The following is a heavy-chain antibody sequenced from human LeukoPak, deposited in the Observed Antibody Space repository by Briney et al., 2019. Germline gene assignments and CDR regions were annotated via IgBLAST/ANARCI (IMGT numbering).Heavy chain of an antibody. CDR1: GLKFSDAW. Sequence: GGSLRLSCAVSGLKFSDAWMSWVRQAPGKGLEWVGRIKSKGAGGTTEDAAPVKGRFIISRDDSKNMVYLEMNSLKTEDTAVYYCTHETQFAWLFFFFDFWGQGTLVTVSS. CDR2: IKSKGAGGTT. CDR3: THETQFAWLFFFFDF. D-gene: IGHD3-9*01. J-gene: IGHJ4*02. V-gene: IGHV3-15*01.